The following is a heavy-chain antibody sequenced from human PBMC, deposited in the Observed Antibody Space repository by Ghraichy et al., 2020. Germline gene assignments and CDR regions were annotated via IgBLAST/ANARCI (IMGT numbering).Heavy chain of an antibody. CDR3: AGQIATVSNYYYMDV. CDR2: IYTSGST. Sequence: SETLSLTCTVSGGSISSYYWSWIRQPAGKGLEWIGRIYTSGSTNYNPSLKSRVTMSVDTSKNQFSLKLSSVTAADTAVYYCAGQIATVSNYYYMDVWGKGTTVTVSS. J-gene: IGHJ6*03. CDR1: GGSISSYY. V-gene: IGHV4-4*07. D-gene: IGHD4-11*01.